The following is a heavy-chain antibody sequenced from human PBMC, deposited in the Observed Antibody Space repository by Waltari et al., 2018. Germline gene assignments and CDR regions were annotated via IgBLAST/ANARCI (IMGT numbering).Heavy chain of an antibody. CDR1: GYPFTNHG. V-gene: IGHV1-18*01. CDR3: ARDRDYYGSGISDY. CDR2: ISPYNRNT. J-gene: IGHJ4*02. D-gene: IGHD3-10*01. Sequence: QVHLVLSGPEVKEPGASVRVSCKASGYPFTNHGIPWVRQAPGQGLEWVGWISPYNRNTNYAQKFQDRVTLTIDTSTETTYLELRSLRSDDTAVYYCARDRDYYGSGISDYWAQGTLVTVSS.